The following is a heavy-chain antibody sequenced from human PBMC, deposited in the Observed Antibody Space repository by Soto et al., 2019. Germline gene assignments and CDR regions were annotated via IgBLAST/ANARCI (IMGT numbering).Heavy chain of an antibody. CDR1: GGSISSGGYY. CDR3: ARRAAMSQYNWFDP. D-gene: IGHD5-18*01. Sequence: ASETLSLTCTVSGGSISSGGYYWSWIRQHPGKGLEWIGYIYYSGSTYYNPSLKSRVTISVDTSKNQFSLKLSSVTAAGTAVYYCARRAAMSQYNWFDPWGQGTLVTVSS. V-gene: IGHV4-31*03. CDR2: IYYSGST. J-gene: IGHJ5*02.